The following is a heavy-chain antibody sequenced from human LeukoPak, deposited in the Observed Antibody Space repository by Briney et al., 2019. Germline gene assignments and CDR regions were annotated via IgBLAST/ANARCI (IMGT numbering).Heavy chain of an antibody. D-gene: IGHD5-12*01. J-gene: IGHJ4*02. CDR1: GDPISSHSDY. V-gene: IGHV4-61*08. Sequence: PSETLSLTCTVSGDPISSHSDYKRTWIRQPPGKGLEWIGYSYHSGSTNYNPSLRGRVTISVDTSKNQFSLKLTSVTAADTAVYYCAREYSGFDYWGQGTLVTVSS. CDR3: AREYSGFDY. CDR2: SYHSGST.